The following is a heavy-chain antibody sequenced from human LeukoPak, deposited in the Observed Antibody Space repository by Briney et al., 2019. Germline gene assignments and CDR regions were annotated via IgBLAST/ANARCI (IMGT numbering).Heavy chain of an antibody. V-gene: IGHV3-21*01. Sequence: GGSLRLSGSASGFTFSSYSMDRVRQAPGKGLEWVSSISRGSGSIYYADSLKGRVTISRDNAKNSLSLQMNSLRVEDTAVYYCARAPPYCGGDCSDWYFDLWGRGTLVTVSS. CDR1: GFTFSSYS. J-gene: IGHJ2*01. CDR2: ISRGSGSI. D-gene: IGHD2-21*02. CDR3: ARAPPYCGGDCSDWYFDL.